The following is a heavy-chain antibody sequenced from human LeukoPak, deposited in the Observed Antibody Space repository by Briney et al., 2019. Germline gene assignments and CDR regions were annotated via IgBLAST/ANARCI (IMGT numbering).Heavy chain of an antibody. CDR3: ARAFESWGSYGMDV. CDR1: GYTLTELS. J-gene: IGHJ6*02. CDR2: FDPEDGET. V-gene: IGHV1-24*01. D-gene: IGHD7-27*01. Sequence: ASVKVSCKVSGYTLTELSMHWVRQAPGKGLEWMGGFDPEDGETIYAQKFQGRVTMTEDTSTDTAYMEPSSLRSEDTAVYYCARAFESWGSYGMDVWGQGTTVTVSS.